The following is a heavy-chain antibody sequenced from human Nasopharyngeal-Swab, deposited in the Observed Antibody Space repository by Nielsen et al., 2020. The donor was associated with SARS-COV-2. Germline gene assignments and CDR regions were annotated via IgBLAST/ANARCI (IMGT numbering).Heavy chain of an antibody. CDR1: GGSISSYY. V-gene: IGHV4-59*01. J-gene: IGHJ3*02. Sequence: SETLSLTCTVSGGSISSYYWSWIRQPPGKGLEWIGYIYHSGTTNYNPSLKSRVIISIDTSKNQFSLRLSSVTAADTAVYYCARSGQSGSIWGQGTMVTVSS. D-gene: IGHD1-26*01. CDR3: ARSGQSGSI. CDR2: IYHSGTT.